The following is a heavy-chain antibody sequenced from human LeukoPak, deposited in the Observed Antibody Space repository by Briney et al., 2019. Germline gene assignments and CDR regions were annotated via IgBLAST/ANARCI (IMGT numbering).Heavy chain of an antibody. CDR2: IKPDGSHK. Sequence: GGSLRLSCAASGFTISNYWMRWVRQAPGKGLECVASIKPDGSHKDYVDSVKGRFTISRDNAEKSVYLQMNSLRVEDTAVYYCVSGGDYWGQGTRVTVSS. CDR3: VSGGDY. J-gene: IGHJ4*02. CDR1: GFTISNYW. D-gene: IGHD3-16*01. V-gene: IGHV3-7*01.